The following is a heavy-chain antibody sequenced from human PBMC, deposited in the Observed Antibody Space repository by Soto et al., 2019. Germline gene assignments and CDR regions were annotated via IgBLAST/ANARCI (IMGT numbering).Heavy chain of an antibody. Sequence: QLQLQESGPGLVKPSETLSLTCTVSGGSISSSSYYWGWIRQPPGKGLEWIGSIYYSGSTYYNPSLKSRVTISVDTSKNQFSLKLSSVTAADTAVYYCARHLPLRGGVIEEDAFDIWGQGTMVTVSS. J-gene: IGHJ3*02. CDR1: GGSISSSSYY. CDR3: ARHLPLRGGVIEEDAFDI. V-gene: IGHV4-39*01. CDR2: IYYSGST. D-gene: IGHD3-16*02.